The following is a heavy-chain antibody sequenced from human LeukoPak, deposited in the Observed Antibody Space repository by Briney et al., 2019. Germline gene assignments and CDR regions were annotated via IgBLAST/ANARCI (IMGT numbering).Heavy chain of an antibody. J-gene: IGHJ4*02. CDR2: ISGSGGST. CDR3: AKVLSGYSSSWSDFDY. CDR1: GFTFSSYG. V-gene: IGHV3-23*01. Sequence: GRSLRLSCAASGFTFSSYGMHWVRQAPGKGLEWVSAISGSGGSTYYADSVKGRFTISRDNSKNTLYLQMNSLRAEDTAVYYCAKVLSGYSSSWSDFDYWGQGTLVTVSS. D-gene: IGHD6-13*01.